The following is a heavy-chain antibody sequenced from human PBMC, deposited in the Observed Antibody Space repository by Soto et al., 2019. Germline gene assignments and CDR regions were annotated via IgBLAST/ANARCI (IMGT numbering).Heavy chain of an antibody. D-gene: IGHD3-10*01. CDR3: ATGGSGTYYLGPLDY. CDR1: AFSLKTYW. J-gene: IGHJ4*02. Sequence: EVQLVESGGGLVLPGGSRRLSCVGSAFSLKTYWMAWVRQAPGKGLECVANIRQYGDETFYVDSVKGRFTISRDNANNSVYLQMDNLRAEDTGVYYCATGGSGTYYLGPLDYWGQGIMVIVFS. CDR2: IRQYGDET. V-gene: IGHV3-7*01.